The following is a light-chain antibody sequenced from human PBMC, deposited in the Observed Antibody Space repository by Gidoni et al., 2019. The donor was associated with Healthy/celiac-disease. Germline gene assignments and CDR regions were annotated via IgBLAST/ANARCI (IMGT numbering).Light chain of an antibody. CDR1: QSVSSN. CDR2: GAS. CDR3: QQYNNWPPLT. Sequence: EIVLTQSPATLSVSPGDRATLSCRASQSVSSNLAWYQQKPGQAPRLLIYGASTRATGIPARFSGSASGTEFTLTICSLQSEDFAVYYCQQYNNWPPLTFDGGTKVEIK. J-gene: IGKJ4*01. V-gene: IGKV3-15*01.